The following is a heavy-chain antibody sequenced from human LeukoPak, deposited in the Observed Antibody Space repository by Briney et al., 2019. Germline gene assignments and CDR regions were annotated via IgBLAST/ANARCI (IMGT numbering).Heavy chain of an antibody. Sequence: SETLSLTCTVSVGSISSSSYYWGWIRQPPGKGLEWIGRFYYNGSTYYNPSLKSRVPISVDTAKNQFPLKLSSVTAADTAVYYCGRDGYGDYAGDAFDIWGQGTMVTVSS. CDR1: VGSISSSSYY. CDR3: GRDGYGDYAGDAFDI. V-gene: IGHV4-39*06. D-gene: IGHD4-17*01. CDR2: FYYNGST. J-gene: IGHJ3*02.